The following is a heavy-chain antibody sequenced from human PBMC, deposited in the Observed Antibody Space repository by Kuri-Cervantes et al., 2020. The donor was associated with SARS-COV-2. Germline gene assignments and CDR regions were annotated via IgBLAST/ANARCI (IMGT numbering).Heavy chain of an antibody. CDR1: GGSISSYY. V-gene: IGHV4-59*04. D-gene: IGHD3-22*01. J-gene: IGHJ4*02. CDR3: ARHGSNYYDSSGSLDY. Sequence: SETLSLTCTVSGGSISSYYWSWIRQPPGKGLEWIGYIYYSGSTYYNPSLKSRVTISVDTSKNQFSLKLSSVTAADTAVYYCARHGSNYYDSSGSLDYWGQGTLVTVSS. CDR2: IYYSGST.